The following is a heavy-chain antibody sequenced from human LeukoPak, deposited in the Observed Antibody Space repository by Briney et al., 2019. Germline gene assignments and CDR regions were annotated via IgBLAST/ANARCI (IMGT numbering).Heavy chain of an antibody. V-gene: IGHV3-13*01. D-gene: IGHD3-9*01. Sequence: GGSLRLSCAASGFTFSSYDMHWVRQATGKGLEWVSAIGTAGDTYYPGSVKGRFTISRENAKNSLYLQMNSLRAEDTAVYYCAKDRSTSNILTGYQDKWGQGTLVTVSS. J-gene: IGHJ4*02. CDR1: GFTFSSYD. CDR3: AKDRSTSNILTGYQDK. CDR2: IGTAGDT.